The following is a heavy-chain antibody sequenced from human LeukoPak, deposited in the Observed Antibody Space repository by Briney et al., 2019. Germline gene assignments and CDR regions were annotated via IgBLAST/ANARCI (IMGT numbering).Heavy chain of an antibody. D-gene: IGHD2-2*01. CDR1: GGSFSGYC. V-gene: IGHV4-34*01. J-gene: IGHJ6*02. CDR3: ARGYCSSTSCYFGYYYYGMDV. CDR2: INHSGST. Sequence: SETLSLTCAVYGGSFSGYCWSWIRQPPGKGLEWIGEINHSGSTNYNPSLKSRVTISVDTSKNQFSLKLSSVTAADTAVYYCARGYCSSTSCYFGYYYYGMDVWGQGTTVTVSS.